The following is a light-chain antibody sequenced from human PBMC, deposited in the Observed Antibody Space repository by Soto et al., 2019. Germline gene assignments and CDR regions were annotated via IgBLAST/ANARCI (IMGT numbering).Light chain of an antibody. CDR1: SSDVGGYNF. J-gene: IGLJ1*01. CDR3: SSYTSRGTLV. CDR2: EVS. Sequence: QPALTQPASVSGSPGQSITISCTGTSSDVGGYNFVSWYQQHPGKAPKLMIYEVSNRPSGVSNRFSGSKSGNTASLTISGLQAEDEAHYYCSSYTSRGTLVFGTGTKLTVL. V-gene: IGLV2-14*01.